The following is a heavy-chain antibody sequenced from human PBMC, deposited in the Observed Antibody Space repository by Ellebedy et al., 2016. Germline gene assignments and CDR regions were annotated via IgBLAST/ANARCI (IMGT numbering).Heavy chain of an antibody. Sequence: SETLSLXXAVYGGSFSGYYWSWIRQPPGKGLEWIGEINHSGSTNYNPSLKSRVTISVDTSKNQFSLKLSSVTAADTAVYYCARGPYYDILTGYSPYYYYGMDVWGQGTTVTVSS. D-gene: IGHD3-9*01. CDR2: INHSGST. J-gene: IGHJ6*02. CDR1: GGSFSGYY. CDR3: ARGPYYDILTGYSPYYYYGMDV. V-gene: IGHV4-34*01.